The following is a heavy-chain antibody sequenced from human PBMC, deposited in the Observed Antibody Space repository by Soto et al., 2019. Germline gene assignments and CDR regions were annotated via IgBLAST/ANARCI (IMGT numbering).Heavy chain of an antibody. V-gene: IGHV1-69*01. CDR2: ISPMFGAA. CDR1: GGTFNNYA. Sequence: QVQLVQSGAEMKKPGSSVKVSCQSSGGTFNNYAMNWVRQAPGQGPEWMGDISPMFGAANYAPKFQGRVTLTADETTGTSYIQLSSWTSEYTALYFCAREVQVHTPAFVYWGQGTLVTVSS. J-gene: IGHJ4*02. D-gene: IGHD3-10*01. CDR3: AREVQVHTPAFVY.